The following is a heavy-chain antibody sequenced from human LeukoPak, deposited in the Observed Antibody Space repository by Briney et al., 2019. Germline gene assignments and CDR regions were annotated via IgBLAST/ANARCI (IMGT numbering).Heavy chain of an antibody. CDR2: ISDSGGST. J-gene: IGHJ4*02. Sequence: PGGSLRLSCAASGFTFSNYAMTWVRLAPGKGLEWVSGISDSGGSTYYADSVKGRFTISRDNSKNTLYLQMNSLRAEDTAVYYCAKSLSGGGYYFEYWGQGTLVTVSS. CDR1: GFTFSNYA. D-gene: IGHD3-10*01. V-gene: IGHV3-23*01. CDR3: AKSLSGGGYYFEY.